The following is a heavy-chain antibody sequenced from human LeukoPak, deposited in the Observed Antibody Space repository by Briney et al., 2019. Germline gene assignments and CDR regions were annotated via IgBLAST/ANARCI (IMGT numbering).Heavy chain of an antibody. J-gene: IGHJ4*02. V-gene: IGHV5-51*01. Sequence: GEALKISCKGSGYIFTSYWIGWGRQMPGKGLEGRGIIYPGDSDTRYSPSFQGQVTISADKSISTSYLQWSSLKASDTAMYYCARLWFGEGYFDYWGQGTLVPVSS. D-gene: IGHD3-10*01. CDR3: ARLWFGEGYFDY. CDR1: GYIFTSYW. CDR2: IYPGDSDT.